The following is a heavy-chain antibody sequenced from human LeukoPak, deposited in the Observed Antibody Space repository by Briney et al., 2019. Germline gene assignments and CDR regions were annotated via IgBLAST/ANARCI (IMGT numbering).Heavy chain of an antibody. V-gene: IGHV1-69*01. CDR1: GGTFSSYA. D-gene: IGHD6-13*01. J-gene: IGHJ4*02. CDR3: ATTIAAAGTLDY. Sequence: AASVKVSCKASGGTFSSYAISWVRQAPGQGLEWMGGIIPIFGTANYAQKFQGRVTITADESTSTAYMELSSLRSEDTAAYYCATTIAAAGTLDYWGQGTLVTVSS. CDR2: IIPIFGTA.